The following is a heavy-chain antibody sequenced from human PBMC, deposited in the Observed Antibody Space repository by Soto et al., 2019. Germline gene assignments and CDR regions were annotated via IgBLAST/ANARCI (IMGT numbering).Heavy chain of an antibody. V-gene: IGHV5-51*01. Sequence: PGESLKISCKASGYNFTNHWIAGVRQMPGRGLEWMGIFYRADSDSTYSPSFEGQVTISADKSINTAYLQWSSLKASDTAIYYCARGIAAAGSPGYYYYGMDVWGQGTTVTVSS. CDR2: FYRADSDS. J-gene: IGHJ6*02. CDR3: ARGIAAAGSPGYYYYGMDV. D-gene: IGHD6-13*01. CDR1: GYNFTNHW.